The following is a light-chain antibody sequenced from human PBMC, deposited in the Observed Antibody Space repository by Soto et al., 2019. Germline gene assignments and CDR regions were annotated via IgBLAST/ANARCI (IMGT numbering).Light chain of an antibody. CDR2: EVS. J-gene: IGLJ3*02. Sequence: QSVLTQPASVSGSPGQSITISCTGTSSDVGGYNYVSWYQQHPGKAPKLMIYEVSNRPSGVSNRFSGSKSGHTASLTISELQSEDEADYYCAAWDDSLNGWVFGGGTKVTVL. CDR1: SSDVGGYNY. V-gene: IGLV2-14*01. CDR3: AAWDDSLNGWV.